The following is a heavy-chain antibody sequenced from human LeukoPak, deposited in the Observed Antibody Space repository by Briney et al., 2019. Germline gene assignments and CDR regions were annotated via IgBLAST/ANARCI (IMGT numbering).Heavy chain of an antibody. J-gene: IGHJ4*02. V-gene: IGHV1-24*01. D-gene: IGHD5-12*01. CDR2: FDPEDGET. CDR3: ATGRPRRYSGYDSHFDY. Sequence: ASVKVSCKVSGYTLTELSMHWVRQAPGKGLEWMGGFDPEDGETIYAQKFQGRVTMTEDTSTDTAHMELSSLRSEDTAVYYCATGRPRRYSGYDSHFDYWGQGTLVTVSS. CDR1: GYTLTELS.